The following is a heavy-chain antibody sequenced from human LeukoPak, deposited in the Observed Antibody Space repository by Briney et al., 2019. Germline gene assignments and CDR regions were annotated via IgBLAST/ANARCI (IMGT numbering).Heavy chain of an antibody. CDR1: GFTFDDYA. V-gene: IGHV3-9*01. CDR3: AKDILRESYALDY. J-gene: IGHJ4*02. CDR2: ISWNSGSI. D-gene: IGHD2-2*01. Sequence: GGSLRLSCAASGFTFDDYAMHWVRQAPGKDLEWVSGISWNSGSIGYADSVKGRFTISRDNAKNSLYLQMNSLRAEDTALYYCAKDILRESYALDYWGQGTLVTVSS.